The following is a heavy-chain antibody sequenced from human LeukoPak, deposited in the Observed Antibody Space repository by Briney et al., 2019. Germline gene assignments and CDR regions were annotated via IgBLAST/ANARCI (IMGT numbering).Heavy chain of an antibody. CDR1: GGSINITNW. CDR2: IHHTGGT. J-gene: IGHJ3*02. V-gene: IGHV4-4*02. D-gene: IGHD6-13*01. Sequence: SGTLSLTCAVSGGSINITNWWSWVRQPPGKGLEWIGEIHHTGGTNYNPSLKSRVTISLEKSKNQFSVKLSSVTAAGTAVYYCAREHIAADTRDAFDIWGQGTMVTVSS. CDR3: AREHIAADTRDAFDI.